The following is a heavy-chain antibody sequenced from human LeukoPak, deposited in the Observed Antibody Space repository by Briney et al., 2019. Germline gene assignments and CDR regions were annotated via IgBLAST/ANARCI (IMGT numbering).Heavy chain of an antibody. V-gene: IGHV3-53*01. CDR1: GFIVSSNY. CDR3: ARASPGSLGEYYFDY. D-gene: IGHD3-16*01. J-gene: IGHJ4*02. Sequence: GGSLRLSCAASGFIVSSNYMSWVRQAPGKGLEWVSVIYSGGSTYYADSVKGRFTISRDNSKNTLYLQMNSLRAEDTAVYYCARASPGSLGEYYFDYWGQGTLVTVSS. CDR2: IYSGGST.